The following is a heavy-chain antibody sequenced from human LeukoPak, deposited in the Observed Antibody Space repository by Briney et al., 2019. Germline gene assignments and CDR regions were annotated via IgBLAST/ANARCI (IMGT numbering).Heavy chain of an antibody. CDR3: ARGRAAAGYYYYYMDV. D-gene: IGHD6-13*01. CDR1: GGSISSSTYY. J-gene: IGHJ6*03. V-gene: IGHV4-39*07. CDR2: ISYTGNT. Sequence: SETLSLTCTVSGGSISSSTYYWGWIRQPPGNGLEWIGTISYTGNTYYNPSLKSRVTISVDTSKNQFSLKLSSVTAADTAVYYCARGRAAAGYYYYYMDVWGKGTTVTVSS.